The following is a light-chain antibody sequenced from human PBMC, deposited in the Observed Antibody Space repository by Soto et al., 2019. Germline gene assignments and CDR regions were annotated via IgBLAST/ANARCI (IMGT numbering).Light chain of an antibody. J-gene: IGKJ5*01. CDR3: QQFNSYPIT. V-gene: IGKV1-13*02. CDR1: QDIRGA. CDR2: DVS. Sequence: AIQVTQSPSSLSASVGDRVTITCRASQDIRGALAWYQQKPGKAPKLLIYDVSTLESGVPSRFSGSGSGTEFTLTISSLQPEEFGTYSCQQFNSYPITFGHGTRLEIK.